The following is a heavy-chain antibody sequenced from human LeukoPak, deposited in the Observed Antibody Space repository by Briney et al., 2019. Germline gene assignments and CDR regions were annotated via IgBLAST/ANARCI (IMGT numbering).Heavy chain of an antibody. J-gene: IGHJ4*02. V-gene: IGHV3-7*01. Sequence: PGGSLRLSCAASRFTFSSYWMSWVRQAPGKGLEWVANIKQDGTEKYYVDSVKGRFTISRDNAKNSLFLQMNSLRAEDTAVYYCASPRFLEWLYYFDYWGQGTLVTVSS. CDR2: IKQDGTEK. CDR3: ASPRFLEWLYYFDY. D-gene: IGHD3-3*01. CDR1: RFTFSSYW.